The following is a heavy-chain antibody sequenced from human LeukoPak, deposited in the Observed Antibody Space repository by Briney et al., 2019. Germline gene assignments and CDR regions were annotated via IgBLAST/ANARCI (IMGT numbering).Heavy chain of an antibody. CDR1: GGTFSSYA. CDR2: IIPIFGTA. CDR3: ARQLWFGEIDLIDYYYYMDV. D-gene: IGHD3-10*01. V-gene: IGHV1-69*06. J-gene: IGHJ6*03. Sequence: SVKVSCKASGGTFSSYAISWVRQAPGQGLEWMGGIIPIFGTANYAQKFRGRVTITADKSTGTAYMELSSLRSEDTAVYYCARQLWFGEIDLIDYYYYMDVWGKGTTVAISS.